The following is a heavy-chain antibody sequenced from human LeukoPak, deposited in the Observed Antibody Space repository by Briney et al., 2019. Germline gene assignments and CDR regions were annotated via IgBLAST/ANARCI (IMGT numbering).Heavy chain of an antibody. V-gene: IGHV3-23*01. Sequence: GGSLRLSCAASGFTFTSYAMSWVRQAPGKGLEWVSAISGSGGSTYYADSVKGRFTISTDNSTNTLYLQMNSLRAEDTAVYYCAKAINPTYYYGSGTLRPWDLLFQHWGQGTLVTVSS. CDR3: AKAINPTYYYGSGTLRPWDLLFQH. J-gene: IGHJ1*01. CDR1: GFTFTSYA. D-gene: IGHD3-10*01. CDR2: ISGSGGST.